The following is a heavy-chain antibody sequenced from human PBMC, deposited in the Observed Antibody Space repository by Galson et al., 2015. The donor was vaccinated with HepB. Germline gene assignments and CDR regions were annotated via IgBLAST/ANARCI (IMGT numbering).Heavy chain of an antibody. Sequence: SLRLSCAASGFTFSSSGMHWVRQAPGKGLECVAVISYDGSNKYYADSVKGRFTISRDNSKNTLYLQMNSLRAEDTAVYYCAKETTATAGDYWGQGTLVTVSS. V-gene: IGHV3-30*18. CDR1: GFTFSSSG. CDR3: AKETTATAGDY. CDR2: ISYDGSNK. D-gene: IGHD5-18*01. J-gene: IGHJ4*02.